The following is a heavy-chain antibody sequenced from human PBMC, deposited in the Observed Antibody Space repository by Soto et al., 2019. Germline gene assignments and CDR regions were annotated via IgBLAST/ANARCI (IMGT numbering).Heavy chain of an antibody. CDR3: AKLVGATMSVKSEGY. D-gene: IGHD1-26*01. Sequence: SVKVSCKXSGGTFSSYAISWVRQAPGQGLEWMGGIIPIFGTANYAQKFQGRVTITADESTSTAYMELSSLRSEDTAVYYCAKLVGATMSVKSEGYWGQGTLVTVSS. J-gene: IGHJ4*02. CDR1: GGTFSSYA. V-gene: IGHV1-69*13. CDR2: IIPIFGTA.